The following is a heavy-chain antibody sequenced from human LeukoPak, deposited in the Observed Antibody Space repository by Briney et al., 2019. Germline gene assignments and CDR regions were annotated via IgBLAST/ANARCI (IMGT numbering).Heavy chain of an antibody. Sequence: YIYYSGSTNYNPSLKSRVTISVDTSKNQFSLKLSSVTAADTAVYYCARAEGSGSYPDAFDIWGQGTMVTVSS. CDR2: IYYSGST. CDR3: ARAEGSGSYPDAFDI. D-gene: IGHD3-10*01. J-gene: IGHJ3*02. V-gene: IGHV4-59*01.